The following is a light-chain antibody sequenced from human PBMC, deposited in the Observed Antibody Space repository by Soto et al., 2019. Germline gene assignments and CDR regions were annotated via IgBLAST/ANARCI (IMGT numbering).Light chain of an antibody. J-gene: IGKJ2*01. V-gene: IGKV3-15*01. Sequence: EIVMTQSPATLSVSPGERATLSCRASQSVGSKLIWYQHKPGQAPRLLIYGASARATGIPARFSGSGSGTEFTLTICSLQSEDSAIYYCQERSKWPLYTFGQGTKLEIK. CDR1: QSVGSK. CDR2: GAS. CDR3: QERSKWPLYT.